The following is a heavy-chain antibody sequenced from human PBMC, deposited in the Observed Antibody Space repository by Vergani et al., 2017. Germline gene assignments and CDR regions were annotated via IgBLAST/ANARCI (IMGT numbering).Heavy chain of an antibody. CDR2: IDPSDSYT. J-gene: IGHJ4*02. Sequence: EVQLVQSGAEVKKPGESLRISCKGSGYSFTSFWISWVRQMPGKGLEWMGRIDPSDSYTNYSPSFQGHVTISADKSISTAYLHWSSLKASDTAMYYCAGHFVGATPDSDYWGQGTLVTVSS. CDR3: AGHFVGATPDSDY. CDR1: GYSFTSFW. D-gene: IGHD1-26*01. V-gene: IGHV5-10-1*03.